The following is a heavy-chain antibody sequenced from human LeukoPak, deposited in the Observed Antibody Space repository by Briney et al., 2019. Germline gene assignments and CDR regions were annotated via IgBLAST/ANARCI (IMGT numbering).Heavy chain of an antibody. D-gene: IGHD2-2*01. J-gene: IGHJ5*02. CDR2: IYYSGST. Sequence: PSETLSLTCTVSGGSISSSSYYWGWLRQPPGKGLEWIGSIYYSGSTYYNPSLKSRVTISVDTSKNQFSLKLSSVTAADTAVYYCARLIEYCSSTSCYPTWGQGTLVSVSS. CDR1: GGSISSSSYY. V-gene: IGHV4-39*01. CDR3: ARLIEYCSSTSCYPT.